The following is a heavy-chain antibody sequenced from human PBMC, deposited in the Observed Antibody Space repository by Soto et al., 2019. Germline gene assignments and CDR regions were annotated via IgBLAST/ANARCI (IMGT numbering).Heavy chain of an antibody. J-gene: IGHJ4*02. D-gene: IGHD1-1*01. CDR3: AKDEQLELIYYFDD. Sequence: GSLRLSCAASGFTFSSYGMHWVRQAPGKGLEWVAVISYDGSNKYYADSVKGRFTISRDNSKNTLYLQMNSLRAEDTAVYYCAKDEQLELIYYFDDWGQRTLVTVSS. CDR1: GFTFSSYG. V-gene: IGHV3-30*18. CDR2: ISYDGSNK.